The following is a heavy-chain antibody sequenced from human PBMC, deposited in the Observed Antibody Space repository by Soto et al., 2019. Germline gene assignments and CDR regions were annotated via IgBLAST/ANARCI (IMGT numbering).Heavy chain of an antibody. CDR2: IYYSGST. J-gene: IGHJ6*02. CDR1: GGSISSGDYY. D-gene: IGHD6-6*01. CDR3: ARNLIAARPTYHYYYYGMDV. Sequence: SETLSLTCTVSGGSISSGDYYWRWIRQPPGKGLEWIGYIYYSGSTYYNPSLTSRVTISVDTSKNQFSLKLSSVTAADTAVYYCARNLIAARPTYHYYYYGMDVWGQGTTVTVS. V-gene: IGHV4-30-4*01.